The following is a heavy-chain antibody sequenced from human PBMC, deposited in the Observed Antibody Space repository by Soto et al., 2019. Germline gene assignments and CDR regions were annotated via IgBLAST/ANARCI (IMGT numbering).Heavy chain of an antibody. CDR2: ISYSGSYT. J-gene: IGHJ4*02. Sequence: GSLRLSCAASELNFSDYYMNWIRQAPGKGLEWVAVISYSGSYTNYADSVKGRFSVSRDNTKSSLYLQMNSLRVEDTALYYCATGQDCSGGSCFDFDYWGQGTRVTVSS. CDR1: ELNFSDYY. CDR3: ATGQDCSGGSCFDFDY. V-gene: IGHV3-11*06. D-gene: IGHD2-15*01.